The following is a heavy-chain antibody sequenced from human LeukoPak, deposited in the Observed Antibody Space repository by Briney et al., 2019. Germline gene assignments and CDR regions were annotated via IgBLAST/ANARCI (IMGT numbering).Heavy chain of an antibody. CDR3: ARGDYDYVWGSYRANLFDY. Sequence: SETLSLTCAVYGGSFSGYYWGWIRQPPGKGLEWIGSIYHSGSTYYNPSLKSRVTISVDTSKNQFSLKLSSVTAADTAVYYCARGDYDYVWGSYRANLFDYWGQGTLVTVSS. V-gene: IGHV4-38-2*01. J-gene: IGHJ4*02. CDR1: GGSFSGYY. D-gene: IGHD3-16*02. CDR2: IYHSGST.